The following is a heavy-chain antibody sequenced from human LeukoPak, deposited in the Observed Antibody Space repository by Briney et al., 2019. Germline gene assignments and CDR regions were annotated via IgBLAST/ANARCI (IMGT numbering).Heavy chain of an antibody. Sequence: GGSLRLSCAASGFIFSNYAMAWVRQTPGKGLEWVSAISGSGLRTNYADSARGRFTISRDNSKNTVDLQVDSLRAEDTAIYYCARGWMVKYYFDYWGQGTLLTVHS. V-gene: IGHV3-23*01. CDR2: ISGSGLRT. D-gene: IGHD6-19*01. J-gene: IGHJ4*02. CDR3: ARGWMVKYYFDY. CDR1: GFIFSNYA.